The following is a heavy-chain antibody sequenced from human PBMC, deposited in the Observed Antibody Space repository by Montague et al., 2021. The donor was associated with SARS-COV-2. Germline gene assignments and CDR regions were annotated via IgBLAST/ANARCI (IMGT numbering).Heavy chain of an antibody. D-gene: IGHD1-26*01. Sequence: SLRLSCAASGFTFSSYEMNWVRQAPGKGLERVSYISSSGSTIYYADSVKGRFTISRDNAKNSLYLQMKSLRAEDTAVYYCAPREWELGAFDIWGQGTMVTVSS. CDR3: APREWELGAFDI. V-gene: IGHV3-48*03. J-gene: IGHJ3*02. CDR2: ISSSGSTI. CDR1: GFTFSSYE.